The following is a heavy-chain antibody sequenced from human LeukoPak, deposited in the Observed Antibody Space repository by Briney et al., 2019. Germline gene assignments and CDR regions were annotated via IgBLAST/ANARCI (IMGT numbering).Heavy chain of an antibody. D-gene: IGHD6-6*01. V-gene: IGHV4-59*04. CDR1: GGSSSSYY. J-gene: IGHJ4*02. CDR2: IYHSGSP. CDR3: AGPTYDKYSSSDY. Sequence: SETLSLTSTVSGGSSSSYYWSWIRQPPGKGLEWIGYIYHSGSPYYNPSLKSRVTISVDTSKNQFSLKLSSVTAADTAVYYCAGPTYDKYSSSDYWGQGTLVTVSS.